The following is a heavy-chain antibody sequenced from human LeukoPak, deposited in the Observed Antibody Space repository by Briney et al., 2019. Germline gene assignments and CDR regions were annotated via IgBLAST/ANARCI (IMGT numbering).Heavy chain of an antibody. D-gene: IGHD6-13*01. CDR3: AKDLSIAAAALYYYGMDV. J-gene: IGHJ6*02. CDR2: ISYDGSNK. V-gene: IGHV3-30-3*01. CDR1: GFTFSSYT. Sequence: PGRSLRLSCAASGFTFSSYTMHWVRQAPGKGLEWVAVISYDGSNKYYADSVKGRFTISRDNSKNTLYLQMNSLRAEDTAVYYCAKDLSIAAAALYYYGMDVWGQGTTVTVSS.